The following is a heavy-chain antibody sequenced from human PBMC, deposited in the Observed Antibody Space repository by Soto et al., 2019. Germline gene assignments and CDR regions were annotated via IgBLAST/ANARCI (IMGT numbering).Heavy chain of an antibody. CDR1: GFTFSSYG. Sequence: QVQLVESGGGVVQPGRSLRLSCAASGFTFSSYGMHWVRQAPGKGLEWVAVISYDGSNKYYADSVKGRFTISRDNSKNTLYLQMNSLRAEDTAVYYCAIYSSGWYPLDYWGLGTLVTVSS. J-gene: IGHJ4*02. D-gene: IGHD6-19*01. CDR2: ISYDGSNK. CDR3: AIYSSGWYPLDY. V-gene: IGHV3-30*03.